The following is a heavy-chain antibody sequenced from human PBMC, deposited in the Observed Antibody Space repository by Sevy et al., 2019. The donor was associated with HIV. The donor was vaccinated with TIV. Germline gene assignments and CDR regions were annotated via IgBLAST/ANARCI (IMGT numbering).Heavy chain of an antibody. Sequence: SETLSLTCTVSGGSISSYYWSWIRQPPGKGLEWIGYIYYSGSTNYNPSLKSRVTISVDTSKNQFSLKLSSVTAADTAVYYWARTGGGRQTYYYDSSGYPNAFDIWGQGTMVTVSS. CDR3: ARTGGGRQTYYYDSSGYPNAFDI. D-gene: IGHD3-22*01. CDR2: IYYSGST. V-gene: IGHV4-59*01. CDR1: GGSISSYY. J-gene: IGHJ3*02.